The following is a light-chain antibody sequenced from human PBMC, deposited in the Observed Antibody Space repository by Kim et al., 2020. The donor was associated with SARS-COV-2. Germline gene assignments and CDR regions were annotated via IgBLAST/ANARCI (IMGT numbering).Light chain of an antibody. V-gene: IGLV4-69*01. J-gene: IGLJ3*02. CDR3: QTWGPGIRV. CDR2: VNSDGSH. CDR1: GGRSNCA. Sequence: SVKLTGTLGGGRSNCAGAWYQQRAEKGPRYLMKVNSDGSHNKGDGIPDRFSGSASGAERYLSISSRQSEDEADYYCQTWGPGIRVFGGGTQLTVL.